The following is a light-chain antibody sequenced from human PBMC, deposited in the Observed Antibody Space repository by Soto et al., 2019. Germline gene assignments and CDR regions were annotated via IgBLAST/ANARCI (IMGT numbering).Light chain of an antibody. CDR2: ANN. V-gene: IGLV1-40*01. CDR3: QSYDRSLSGYV. J-gene: IGLJ1*01. Sequence: QAVATQPPSVSGAPGQRVTISCTGSSSNIGAGYDVHWYQQLPGTAPKLLIYANNNRPSGVPDRFSGSKSGTSASLAITGLQAEDEADYYCQSYDRSLSGYVFGTGTKLTVL. CDR1: SSNIGAGYD.